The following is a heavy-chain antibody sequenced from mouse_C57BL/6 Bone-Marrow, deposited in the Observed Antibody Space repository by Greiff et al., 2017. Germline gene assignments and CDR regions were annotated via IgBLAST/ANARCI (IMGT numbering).Heavy chain of an antibody. J-gene: IGHJ4*01. Sequence: VQLQQSGPELVKPGASVKISCKASGYTFTDYYMNWVKQSHGKSLEWIGDINPNNGGTSYNQKFKGKATLTVDKSSSTAYMELRSLTSEDSAVYYWAPNWMDYWGQGTSVTVSA. CDR2: INPNNGGT. CDR3: APNWMDY. D-gene: IGHD4-1*02. V-gene: IGHV1-26*01. CDR1: GYTFTDYY.